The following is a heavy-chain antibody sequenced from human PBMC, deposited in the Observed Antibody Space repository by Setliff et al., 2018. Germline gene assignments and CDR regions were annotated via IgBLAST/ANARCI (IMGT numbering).Heavy chain of an antibody. D-gene: IGHD2-15*01. V-gene: IGHV3-33*08. CDR2: IWHDGGNK. CDR3: ARTCSGSGCYAGLES. Sequence: LSLSCAASGFTFSDHYMDWVRQAPGKGLEWVAVIWHDGGNKYHADSVKGRFTISRDNSKNTLYLQMNSLRPEDTAVYYCARTCSGSGCYAGLESWGQGTPVTVSS. J-gene: IGHJ4*02. CDR1: GFTFSDHY.